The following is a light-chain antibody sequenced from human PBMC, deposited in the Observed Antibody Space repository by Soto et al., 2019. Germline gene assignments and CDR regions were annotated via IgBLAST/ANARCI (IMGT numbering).Light chain of an antibody. J-gene: IGLJ3*02. CDR3: QSYDSSNERV. V-gene: IGLV6-57*01. CDR1: SSSIASNY. Sequence: NFMLTQPHAVSESPGKTVTISCTRSSSSIASNYVQWYQLRPGSSPTTVIYEDNQRPSGVPDRFSGSIDSSSNSASLTISGLKTEDEADYYCQSYDSSNERVFGGGTKLTVL. CDR2: EDN.